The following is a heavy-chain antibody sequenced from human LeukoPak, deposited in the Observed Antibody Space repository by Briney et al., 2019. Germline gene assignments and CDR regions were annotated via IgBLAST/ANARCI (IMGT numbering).Heavy chain of an antibody. D-gene: IGHD5-18*01. J-gene: IGHJ4*02. CDR2: ISGDGGST. V-gene: IGHV3-43*02. Sequence: GGSLRLSCAASGFTFDDYAMHWVRQAPGKGLEWVSLISGDGGSTYYADSVKSRFTISRDNSKNSLYLQMNSLRPEDTALYYCAKGYSYGYWFDYWGQGTLVTVSS. CDR3: AKGYSYGYWFDY. CDR1: GFTFDDYA.